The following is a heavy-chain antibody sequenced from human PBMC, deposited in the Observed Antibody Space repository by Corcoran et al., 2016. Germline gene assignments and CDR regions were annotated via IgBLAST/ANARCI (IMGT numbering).Heavy chain of an antibody. D-gene: IGHD6-19*01. J-gene: IGHJ4*02. CDR2: NSAYDGDT. CDR3: ARSLTNEWLVRFSLAN. Sequence: QVQLVQSGAEVKKPGASVRVSCKASGYTFTSYSISWVRQAPGQGLEWMGWNSAYDGDTNYAQKFQGRVTMTTDASTSTAYMELRSLTSDDTAVYYCARSLTNEWLVRFSLANWGQETLVTVSS. V-gene: IGHV1-18*01. CDR1: GYTFTSYS.